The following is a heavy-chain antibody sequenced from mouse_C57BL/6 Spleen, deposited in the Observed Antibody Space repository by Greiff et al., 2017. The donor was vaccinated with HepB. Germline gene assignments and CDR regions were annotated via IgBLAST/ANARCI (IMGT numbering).Heavy chain of an antibody. CDR2: IDPSDSYN. Sequence: QVQLQQPGAELVMPGASVKLSCKASGYTFTSYWMHWVKQRPGQGLEWIGEIDPSDSYNNYNQKFKGKSTLTVDKSSSTAYMQLSSLTSEDSAVYYCVYGSSFDYWGQGTTLTVSS. D-gene: IGHD1-1*01. CDR1: GYTFTSYW. CDR3: VYGSSFDY. V-gene: IGHV1-69*01. J-gene: IGHJ2*01.